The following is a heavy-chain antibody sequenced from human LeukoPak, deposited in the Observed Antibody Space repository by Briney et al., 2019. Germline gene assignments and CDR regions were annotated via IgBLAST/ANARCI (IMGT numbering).Heavy chain of an antibody. CDR3: ARDEDGFDP. CDR1: GGSISSYY. J-gene: IGHJ5*02. CDR2: IYYSGST. Sequence: SETLSLTCTVSGGSISSYYWSWIRQPPGKGLEWIGYIYYSGSTNYNPSLKSRVTISVDTSESQFSLKLSSVTAADTAVYYCARDEDGFDPWGQGTLVTVSS. V-gene: IGHV4-59*01.